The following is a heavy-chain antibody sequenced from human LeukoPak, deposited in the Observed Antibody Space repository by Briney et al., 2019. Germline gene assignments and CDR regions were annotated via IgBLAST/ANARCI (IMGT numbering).Heavy chain of an antibody. Sequence: PGGSLRLSCAAPGFTFSSYSMNWVRQAPGKGLEWVSYISSSSSTIYYADSVKGRFTISRDNAKNSLYLQMNSLRAEDTAVYYCAREFQYCSGGSCSVHYFDYWGQGTLVTVSS. CDR2: ISSSSSTI. V-gene: IGHV3-48*01. D-gene: IGHD2-15*01. J-gene: IGHJ4*02. CDR3: AREFQYCSGGSCSVHYFDY. CDR1: GFTFSSYS.